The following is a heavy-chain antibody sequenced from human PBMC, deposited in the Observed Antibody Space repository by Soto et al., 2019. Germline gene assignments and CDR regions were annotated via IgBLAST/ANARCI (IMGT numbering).Heavy chain of an antibody. D-gene: IGHD1-1*01. J-gene: IGHJ4*02. Sequence: EVQLVESGGGLVQPGGSLRLSCAASGFTFSSYTINWVRQAPGKGLEWVSHIDTGSTTYYADSVKGRFTISRDNAKDSLSLQMNSLTVEDTAVYYCARGWNYFDYWGQGTLVTVSS. CDR3: ARGWNYFDY. CDR1: GFTFSSYT. CDR2: IDTGSTT. V-gene: IGHV3-48*01.